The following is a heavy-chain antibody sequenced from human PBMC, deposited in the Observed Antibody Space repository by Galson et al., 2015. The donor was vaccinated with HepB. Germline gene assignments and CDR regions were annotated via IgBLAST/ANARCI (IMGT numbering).Heavy chain of an antibody. CDR3: ARRRDIQLFRVVKGVPPAPRYTMDV. V-gene: IGHV4-34*01. D-gene: IGHD3-3*01. CDR2: IHYGRST. J-gene: IGHJ6*02. CDR1: GGSLSGHY. Sequence: ETLSLTCAVYGGSLSGHYWSWVRRPPGKGLEWIGEIHYGRSTSYNPSLQSRVTMSVDTSKKQFSLTLTSVTAADTAAYYCARRRDIQLFRVVKGVPPAPRYTMDVWGQGTTVTVSS.